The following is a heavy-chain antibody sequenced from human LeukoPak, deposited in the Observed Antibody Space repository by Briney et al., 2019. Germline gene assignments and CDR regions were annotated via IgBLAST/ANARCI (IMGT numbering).Heavy chain of an antibody. CDR1: NFTLRSYA. CDR3: AKESPHFDY. Sequence: GGSLRLSCAVSNFTLRSYAMSWVSQAPGKGLEWVSSISAVTYYADSVKGRFTISRDNPKNTLNLQMNSLRAEDTAVYYCAKESPHFDYWGQGTLITVSS. V-gene: IGHV3-23*01. J-gene: IGHJ4*02. CDR2: ISAVT.